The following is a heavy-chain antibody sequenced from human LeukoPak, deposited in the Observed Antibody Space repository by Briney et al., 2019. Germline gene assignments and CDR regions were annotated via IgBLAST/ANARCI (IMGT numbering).Heavy chain of an antibody. J-gene: IGHJ6*03. CDR2: IYTSGST. CDR3: ARDDPYCSGGSCYPSVYMDV. Sequence: PSETLSLTCTVSGGSISSYYWSWIRQPAGKGLEWIGRIYTSGSTNYNPSLKSRVTMSGDTSKNQFSLKLSSVTAADTAVYYCARDDPYCSGGSCYPSVYMDVWGKGTTVTVSS. V-gene: IGHV4-4*07. CDR1: GGSISSYY. D-gene: IGHD2-15*01.